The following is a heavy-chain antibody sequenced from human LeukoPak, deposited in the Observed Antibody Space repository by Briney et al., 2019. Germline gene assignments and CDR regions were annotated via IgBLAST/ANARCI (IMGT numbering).Heavy chain of an antibody. CDR2: FDPEDGET. J-gene: IGHJ3*02. CDR1: GYTLTELS. CDR3: ATYNLYGAAHNDAFDI. D-gene: IGHD4-17*01. Sequence: ASVKVSCKVSGYTLTELSMHWVRQAPGKGLEWMGGFDPEDGETIYAQKFQGRVTMTEDTSTDTAYMELSSLRSEDTAVYYRATYNLYGAAHNDAFDIWGQGTMVTVSS. V-gene: IGHV1-24*01.